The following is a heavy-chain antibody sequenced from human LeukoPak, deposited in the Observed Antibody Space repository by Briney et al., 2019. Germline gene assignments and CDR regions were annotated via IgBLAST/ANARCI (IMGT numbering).Heavy chain of an antibody. CDR1: GGSTSSGSYY. J-gene: IGHJ2*01. Sequence: PSQTLSLTCTVSGGSTSSGSYYWSWIRQPAGKGLEWIGRIYTSGSTNYNPSLKSRVTMSVDTSKNQFSLKLSSVTAADTAVYYCTRLSITMVRGYFDLWGRGTLVTVSS. D-gene: IGHD3-10*01. CDR3: TRLSITMVRGYFDL. V-gene: IGHV4-61*02. CDR2: IYTSGST.